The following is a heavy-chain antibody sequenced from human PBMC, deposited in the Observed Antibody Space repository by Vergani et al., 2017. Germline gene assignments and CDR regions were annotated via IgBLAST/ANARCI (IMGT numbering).Heavy chain of an antibody. CDR2: IYYSGST. Sequence: QVQLQESGPGLVKPSQTLSLTCTVSGGSISSGDYYWSWIRQPPGKGLEWIGYIYYSGSTYYNPSLKSRVTISVDTSKNQFSLKLSSVNAADTAVYYCARDRYYGSGSYYSYYYGMDVWGQGTTVTVSS. V-gene: IGHV4-30-4*08. D-gene: IGHD3-10*01. CDR3: ARDRYYGSGSYYSYYYGMDV. CDR1: GGSISSGDYY. J-gene: IGHJ6*02.